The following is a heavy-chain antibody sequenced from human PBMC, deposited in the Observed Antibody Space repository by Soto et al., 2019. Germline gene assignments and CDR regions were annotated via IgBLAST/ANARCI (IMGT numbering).Heavy chain of an antibody. CDR2: ISSTTHYI. CDR1: GFTFTRYS. V-gene: IGHV3-21*06. CDR3: AKESEDRTSNFDS. J-gene: IGHJ4*01. Sequence: EVQLVESGGGLVKPGGSLRLSCAASGFTFTRYSMNWVGPAPGKGLEWVSSISSTTHYISYADSMRGRFTISRDNAKNTVYLEMNSLRADDTAVYYCAKESEDRTSNFDSWGHVTLGTVSS.